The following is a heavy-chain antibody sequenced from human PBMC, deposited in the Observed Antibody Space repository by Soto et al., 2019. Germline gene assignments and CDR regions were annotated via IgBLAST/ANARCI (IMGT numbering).Heavy chain of an antibody. V-gene: IGHV1-18*01. CDR1: GYTFTSYG. J-gene: IGHJ4*02. CDR2: ISAYNGNT. CDR3: ARVFTYYYDSSGYPFDY. Sequence: ASVKVSCKASGYTFTSYGISWVRQGPGQGFEWMGWISAYNGNTNYAQKLQGRVTMTTDTSTSTAYMELRSLRSDDTAVYYCARVFTYYYDSSGYPFDYWGQGTLVTVSS. D-gene: IGHD3-22*01.